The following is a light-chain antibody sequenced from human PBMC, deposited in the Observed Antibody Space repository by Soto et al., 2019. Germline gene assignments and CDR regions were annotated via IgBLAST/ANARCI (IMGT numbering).Light chain of an antibody. CDR1: QNINRW. V-gene: IGKV1-5*01. Sequence: DIPMTQSPSTMSASVGDRVTITCRASQNINRWLAWYQQNPGQAPKLLIYHKSTLEDGVPSRFTGGGFGTEYTLTISSLQSEDSARYYCQQYDTYPLTFGGGTNVEIK. J-gene: IGKJ4*01. CDR2: HKS. CDR3: QQYDTYPLT.